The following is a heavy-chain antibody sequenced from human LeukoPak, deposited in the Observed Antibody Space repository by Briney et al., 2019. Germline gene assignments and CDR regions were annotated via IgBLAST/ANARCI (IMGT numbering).Heavy chain of an antibody. Sequence: GGSLRLSCAASGFTLTTYAMTWVRQAPGKGLEWVSAISGDGGTTYYADSVRGRFTVSKDNSENTLYLRMNNLRAEDTAVYYCAKDPGDTGILGWGTDYWGQGTLVTVSS. CDR2: ISGDGGTT. J-gene: IGHJ4*02. CDR1: GFTLTTYA. D-gene: IGHD3-16*01. V-gene: IGHV3-23*01. CDR3: AKDPGDTGILGWGTDY.